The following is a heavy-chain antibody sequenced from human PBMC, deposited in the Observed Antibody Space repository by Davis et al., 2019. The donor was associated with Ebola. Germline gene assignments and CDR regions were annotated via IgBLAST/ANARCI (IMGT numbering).Heavy chain of an antibody. CDR1: GFTFSSYG. D-gene: IGHD6-6*01. CDR2: ISYDGSNK. CDR3: ARGLIAARPDYYYGMDV. V-gene: IGHV3-30*03. Sequence: PGGSLRLSCAASGFTFSSYGMHWVRQAPGKGLEWVAVISYDGSNKYYADSVKGRFTISRDNSKNTLYLQMNSLRAEDTAVYYCARGLIAARPDYYYGMDVWGKGTTVTVSS. J-gene: IGHJ6*04.